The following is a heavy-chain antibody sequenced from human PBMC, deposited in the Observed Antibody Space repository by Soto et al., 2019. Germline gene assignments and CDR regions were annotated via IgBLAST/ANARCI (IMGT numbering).Heavy chain of an antibody. J-gene: IGHJ4*02. Sequence: GASVKVSCKVSGYTLTELSMHWVLQAPGKGLEWMGGFDPEDGETIYAQKFQGRVTMTEDTSTDTAYMELSSLRSEDTAVYYCATSPRNYDILTGYYPFDYWGQGTLVTVSS. D-gene: IGHD3-9*01. CDR2: FDPEDGET. CDR3: ATSPRNYDILTGYYPFDY. CDR1: GYTLTELS. V-gene: IGHV1-24*01.